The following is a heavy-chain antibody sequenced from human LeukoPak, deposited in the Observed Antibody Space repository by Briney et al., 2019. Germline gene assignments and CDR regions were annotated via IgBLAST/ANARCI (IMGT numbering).Heavy chain of an antibody. Sequence: SETLSLTCAVSGGSISSGGYSWSWIRQPPGKGLEWIGEINHSGSTNYNPSLKSRVTISVDTSKNQFSLKLSSVTAADTAVYYCARTSLYYYGSGSYWPRSKYYFDYWGQGTLVTVSS. CDR3: ARTSLYYYGSGSYWPRSKYYFDY. J-gene: IGHJ4*02. CDR1: GGSISSGGYS. D-gene: IGHD3-10*01. CDR2: INHSGST. V-gene: IGHV4-30-2*01.